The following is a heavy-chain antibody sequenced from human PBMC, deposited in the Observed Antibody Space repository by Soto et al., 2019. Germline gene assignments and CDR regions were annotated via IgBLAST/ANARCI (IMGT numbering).Heavy chain of an antibody. Sequence: SETLSLTCTVSGGSISSGGSYWGWIRQPPGKGLEWIGYIYYSGNTYFNPSLKSRVTLSVDTSKNQFSLNLGSVTAADTAVYHCVRYCSTTKCPFYYWGQGTLVTVSS. CDR1: GGSISSGGSY. J-gene: IGHJ4*02. CDR2: IYYSGNT. D-gene: IGHD2-2*01. V-gene: IGHV4-30-4*01. CDR3: VRYCSTTKCPFYY.